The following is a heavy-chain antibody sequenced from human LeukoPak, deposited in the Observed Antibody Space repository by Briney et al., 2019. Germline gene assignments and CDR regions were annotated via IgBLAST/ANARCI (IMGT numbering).Heavy chain of an antibody. V-gene: IGHV3-23*01. CDR3: ASSSWPRQHFDY. J-gene: IGHJ4*02. D-gene: IGHD5-12*01. Sequence: GGSLRLSCEASGFTQNAMGWVRQAPGKGLEWVASISRSGGNSHYADSVKGRFTISRDNSKNTMYLQMNGLRAEDTAVYYCASSSWPRQHFDYWGQGTLVTVSS. CDR1: GFTQNA. CDR2: ISRSGGNS.